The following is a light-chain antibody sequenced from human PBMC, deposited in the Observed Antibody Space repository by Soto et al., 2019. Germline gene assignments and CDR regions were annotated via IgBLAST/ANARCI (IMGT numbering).Light chain of an antibody. J-gene: IGLJ3*02. CDR2: EVT. CDR1: SVDINY. Sequence: QSALTQPPSASGSRGQSVTISCTGTSVDINYVSWFQQHPGKAPKLIICEVTKRPSGVPDRFSGSKSGNTASLTVSGLRDEDEAYYYCSSYAGRDIWVFGGGTKLTVL. CDR3: SSYAGRDIWV. V-gene: IGLV2-8*01.